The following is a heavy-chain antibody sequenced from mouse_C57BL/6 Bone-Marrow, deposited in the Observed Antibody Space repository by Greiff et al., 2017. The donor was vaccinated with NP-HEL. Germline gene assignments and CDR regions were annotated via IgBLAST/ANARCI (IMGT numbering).Heavy chain of an antibody. CDR2: IDPSDSYT. J-gene: IGHJ3*01. CDR3: ASSDCYYFAWFAY. CDR1: GYTFTSYW. V-gene: IGHV1-59*01. Sequence: QVQLQQPGAELVRPGTSVKLSCKASGYTFTSYWMHWVKQRPGQGLEWIGVIDPSDSYTNYNQKFKGKATLTVDTSSSTAYIQLSNLTSEDSAVYYCASSDCYYFAWFAYWGQGTLVTVSA. D-gene: IGHD2-3*01.